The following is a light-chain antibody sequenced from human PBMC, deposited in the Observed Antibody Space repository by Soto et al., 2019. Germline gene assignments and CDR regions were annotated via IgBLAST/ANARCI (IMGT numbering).Light chain of an antibody. Sequence: QSALTQPRSVSGSPGQSVTISCTGTSSDVGGYNYVSWYQQHPGKAPRVMIYDVSKRPSGVPDRFSGSKSGNTASLTISGLQAEDEADYYCCSYVGGRALFGGGTKLTVL. CDR1: SSDVGGYNY. CDR2: DVS. V-gene: IGLV2-11*01. CDR3: CSYVGGRAL. J-gene: IGLJ2*01.